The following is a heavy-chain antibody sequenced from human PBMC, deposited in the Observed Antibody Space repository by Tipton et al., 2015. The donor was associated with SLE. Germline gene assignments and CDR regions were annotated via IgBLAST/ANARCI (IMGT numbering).Heavy chain of an antibody. V-gene: IGHV3-49*04. CDR3: TRGRKLYNTSAYYFDY. J-gene: IGHJ4*02. Sequence: RSLRLSCSASGFNFGDYAMSWVRQAPGKGLQWVGFIRSKVYGGTTEYAASVKGRFTIFRDDSKSIAYLQMSSLKTEDTAVYYCTRGRKLYNTSAYYFDYWGQGTLVTVSS. CDR2: IRSKVYGGTT. D-gene: IGHD2-15*01. CDR1: GFNFGDYA.